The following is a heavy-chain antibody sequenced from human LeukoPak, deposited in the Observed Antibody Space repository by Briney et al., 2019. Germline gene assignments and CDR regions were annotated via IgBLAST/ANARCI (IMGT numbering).Heavy chain of an antibody. D-gene: IGHD4-11*01. CDR2: ISSSSSYI. J-gene: IGHJ4*02. V-gene: IGHV3-21*01. Sequence: GGSLRLSCAASGXTFSNYSVNWVRQAPGKGLDWVSSISSSSSYIYYADSVKGRFTISRDNAKNSLYLQMNSLTAEDTAVYYCARDRLQYEGTFDYWGQGTLVTVSS. CDR3: ARDRLQYEGTFDY. CDR1: GXTFSNYS.